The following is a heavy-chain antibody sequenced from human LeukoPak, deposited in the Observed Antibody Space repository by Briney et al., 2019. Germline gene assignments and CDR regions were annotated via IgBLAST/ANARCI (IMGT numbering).Heavy chain of an antibody. Sequence: GGSLRLSCAASGFTVSSNYMSWVRQAPGKGLEWVSVIYSGGSTYYADSVKGRFTISRDNSKNTLYLQMNSLRAEDTDVYYCASSWTYCGGDCDPGFDYWGQGTLVTVSS. D-gene: IGHD2-21*02. CDR2: IYSGGST. CDR3: ASSWTYCGGDCDPGFDY. J-gene: IGHJ4*02. V-gene: IGHV3-53*01. CDR1: GFTVSSNY.